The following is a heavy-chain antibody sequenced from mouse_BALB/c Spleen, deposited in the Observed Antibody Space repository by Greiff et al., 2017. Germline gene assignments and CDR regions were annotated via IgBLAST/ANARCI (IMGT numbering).Heavy chain of an antibody. CDR1: GFNIKDTY. D-gene: IGHD2-13*01. V-gene: IGHV14-3*02. CDR2: IDPANGNT. CDR3: AEGDYSAWFAY. J-gene: IGHJ3*01. Sequence: EVQLQQSGAELVKPGASVKLSCTASGFNIKDTYMHWVKQRPEQGLEWIGRIDPANGNTKDDPKFQGKATITADTSSNTAYLQLSSLTSEDTAVYYCAEGDYSAWFAYWGQGTLVTVSA.